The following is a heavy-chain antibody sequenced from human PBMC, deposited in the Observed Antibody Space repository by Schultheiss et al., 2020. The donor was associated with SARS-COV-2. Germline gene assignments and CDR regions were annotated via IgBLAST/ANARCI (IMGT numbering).Heavy chain of an antibody. J-gene: IGHJ6*02. CDR1: GFTFRSYS. D-gene: IGHD2-2*01. V-gene: IGHV3-21*04. Sequence: GGSLRLSCAASGFTFRSYSMNWVRQAPGKGLEWVSSISSSSYYIYYADSVKGRFTISRHNSKNTLYLQMNSLRAEDTAVYYCARDRIPAANGYYYYGMDVWGQGTTVTVSS. CDR2: ISSSSYYI. CDR3: ARDRIPAANGYYYYGMDV.